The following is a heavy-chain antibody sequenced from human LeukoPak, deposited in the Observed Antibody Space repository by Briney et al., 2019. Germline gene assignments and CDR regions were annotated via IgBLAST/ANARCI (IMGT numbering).Heavy chain of an antibody. CDR2: IYGGGTA. CDR1: GFTDNTYY. J-gene: IGHJ4*02. V-gene: IGHV3-53*01. CDR3: ARDSGPVDQLLSFDL. D-gene: IGHD2-2*01. Sequence: GGSLRLSCAASGFTDNTYYMSWVRQAPGKGLEWVSVIYGGGTAYYADSVKGRFTISRDDSNNTLYLQMNSLRAEDTAVYYCARDSGPVDQLLSFDLWGQGTLVTVPS.